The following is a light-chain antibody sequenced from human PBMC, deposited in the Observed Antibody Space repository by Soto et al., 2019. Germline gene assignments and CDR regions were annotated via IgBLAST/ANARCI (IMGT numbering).Light chain of an antibody. J-gene: IGLJ3*02. CDR2: LNSDGSH. V-gene: IGLV4-69*01. CDR3: QTWGSGIYWV. CDR1: SGHSSYA. Sequence: QLVLTQSPSASASLGASVKLTCTLSSGHSSYAIAWHQQQPEKGPRYLMKLNSDGSHSKGDWIPDRFSGSSSGAERYLTISSLQSEDEADYYCQTWGSGIYWVFGGGTKLTVL.